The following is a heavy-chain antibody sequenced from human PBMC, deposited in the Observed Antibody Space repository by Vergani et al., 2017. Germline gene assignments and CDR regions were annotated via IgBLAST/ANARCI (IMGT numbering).Heavy chain of an antibody. D-gene: IGHD2-15*01. J-gene: IGHJ2*01. CDR3: ARVGSYSFWYFDL. Sequence: EVQLVESGGGLVQPGRSLRLSCAASGFTFSSYSMNWVRQAPGKGLEWVSSISSSSSYIYYADSVKGRFTISRDNAKNSLYLQMNSLRAEDTAVYYCARVGSYSFWYFDLWGRGTLVTVSS. V-gene: IGHV3-21*01. CDR1: GFTFSSYS. CDR2: ISSSSSYI.